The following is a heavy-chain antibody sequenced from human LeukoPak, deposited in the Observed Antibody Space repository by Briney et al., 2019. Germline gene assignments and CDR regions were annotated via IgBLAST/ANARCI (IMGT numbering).Heavy chain of an antibody. CDR3: ARGGFVHVLLWFGELSGAFDI. J-gene: IGHJ3*02. CDR1: GFTVSSNY. D-gene: IGHD3-10*01. V-gene: IGHV3-53*01. Sequence: GGSLRLSCAASGFTVSSNYMSWVRQAPGKGLEWVSVIYSGGSTYYADSVKGRFTISRDNSKNTLYLQMNSLRAEDTAVYYCARGGFVHVLLWFGELSGAFDIWGQGTMVTVSS. CDR2: IYSGGST.